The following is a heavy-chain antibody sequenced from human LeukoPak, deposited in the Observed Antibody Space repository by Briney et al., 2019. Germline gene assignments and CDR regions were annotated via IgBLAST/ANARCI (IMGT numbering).Heavy chain of an antibody. CDR2: IYNSGGT. Sequence: GESLRLSCAASGFTISSNYMSWVRQAPGKGLEWVSVIYNSGGTYYADYVKGRFTISRDNCKNTVSLQMNSLRAEDTAVYYCARASFGFDYSGYYFDSWGQGTLVTVSS. V-gene: IGHV3-66*01. D-gene: IGHD2-15*01. CDR3: ARASFGFDYSGYYFDS. J-gene: IGHJ4*02. CDR1: GFTISSNY.